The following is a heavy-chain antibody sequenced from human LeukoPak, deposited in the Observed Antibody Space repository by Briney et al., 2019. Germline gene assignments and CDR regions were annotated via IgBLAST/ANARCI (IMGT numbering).Heavy chain of an antibody. CDR1: GGSMSGYY. V-gene: IGHV4-59*01. J-gene: IGHJ4*02. Sequence: SETLSLTCNVSGGSMSGYYWSWIRQPPGKGLEWIGYIYYSGSTDYNPSLKSRVSISLDTSKNQLSLRLSSVTAADTAVYYCARAAKDIVLVVEELDARYYFDRWGQGTLVAVSS. D-gene: IGHD2-8*02. CDR2: IYYSGST. CDR3: ARAAKDIVLVVEELDARYYFDR.